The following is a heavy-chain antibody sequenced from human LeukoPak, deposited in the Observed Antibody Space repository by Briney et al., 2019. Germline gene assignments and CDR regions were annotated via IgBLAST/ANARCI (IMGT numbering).Heavy chain of an antibody. V-gene: IGHV1-46*01. Sequence: ASLKVSCKASGYTFTGYYMHWVRQAPGQGLEWMGWINPNSGSTSYAQKFQGRVTMTRDMSTSTVYMELSSLRSEDTAVYYCALTGAIAARSSSFDYWGQGTLVTVSS. J-gene: IGHJ4*02. CDR2: INPNSGST. CDR3: ALTGAIAARSSSFDY. D-gene: IGHD6-6*01. CDR1: GYTFTGYY.